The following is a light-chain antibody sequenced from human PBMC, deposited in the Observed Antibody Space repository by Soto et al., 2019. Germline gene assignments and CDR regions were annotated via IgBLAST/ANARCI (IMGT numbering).Light chain of an antibody. CDR1: QSVSSNY. CDR2: GAS. CDR3: QQYGSSPYT. Sequence: EIVLSQSPGTLSLSPGERATLSCRASQSVSSNYLVWYQQKPGQALRLLIYGASSRATGIPGRFSGSGSGTDFTLTINRLEPEDFAVYYCQQYGSSPYTFGQGTKLEIK. V-gene: IGKV3-20*01. J-gene: IGKJ2*01.